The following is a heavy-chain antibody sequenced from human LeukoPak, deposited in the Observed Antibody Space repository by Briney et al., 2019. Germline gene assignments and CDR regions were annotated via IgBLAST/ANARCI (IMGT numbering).Heavy chain of an antibody. V-gene: IGHV3-23*01. CDR3: AKPIQDSSSWYYSDYCGMDV. J-gene: IGHJ6*02. Sequence: PGGSLRLSCAASGFTFSSYVMSWVRQAPGKGLEWVSVISGSGGSTYYADTVKGRFTISRDNSKNTLYLQMNSLRAEDTAVYYCAKPIQDSSSWYYSDYCGMDVWGQGTTVTVSS. CDR2: ISGSGGST. CDR1: GFTFSSYV. D-gene: IGHD6-13*01.